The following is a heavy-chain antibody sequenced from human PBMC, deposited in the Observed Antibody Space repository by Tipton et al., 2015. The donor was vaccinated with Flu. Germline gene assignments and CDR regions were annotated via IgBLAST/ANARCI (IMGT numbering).Heavy chain of an antibody. CDR1: GFTVSSNY. V-gene: IGHV3-53*01. CDR3: RADSLAYCGGDCYSGLDY. D-gene: IGHD2-21*02. Sequence: SLRLSCAASGFTVSSNYMSWVRQAPGKGLGWVSVIYSGGSTYYADSVKGRFTISRDNSKNTLYLQMNSLRAEDTAVYYCRADSLAYCGGDCYSGLDYWGQGTLVTVSS. CDR2: IYSGGST. J-gene: IGHJ4*02.